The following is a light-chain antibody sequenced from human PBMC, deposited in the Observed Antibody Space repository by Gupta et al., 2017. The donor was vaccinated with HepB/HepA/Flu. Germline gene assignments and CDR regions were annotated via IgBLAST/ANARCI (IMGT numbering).Light chain of an antibody. CDR2: VAS. J-gene: IGKJ2*01. Sequence: DIQMTQSPSSLSASLGDRVTITCRASQSITSYLNWYQQSPGKAPKLLIYVASTLQSGVPSRFSGSGSGTDFTLTISSLQPEDSATYYCQQSYSIPYTFGQGTKLEIK. V-gene: IGKV1-39*01. CDR3: QQSYSIPYT. CDR1: QSITSY.